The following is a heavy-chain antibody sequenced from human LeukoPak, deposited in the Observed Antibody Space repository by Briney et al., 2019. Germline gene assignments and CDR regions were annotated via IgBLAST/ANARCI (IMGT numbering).Heavy chain of an antibody. Sequence: PSETLSLTCAVSGYSISSGYYWGWIRQPPGKGLEWIGSIYHSGSTYYNPSLKSRVTISVDTSKNQFSLKLSYVTAADTAVYYCARGCYDFWSGYCHFDYWGQGTLVTVSS. D-gene: IGHD3-3*01. J-gene: IGHJ4*02. CDR3: ARGCYDFWSGYCHFDY. CDR1: GYSISSGYY. CDR2: IYHSGST. V-gene: IGHV4-38-2*01.